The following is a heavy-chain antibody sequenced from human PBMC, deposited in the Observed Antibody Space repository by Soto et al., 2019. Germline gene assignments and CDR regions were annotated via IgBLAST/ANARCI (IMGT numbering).Heavy chain of an antibody. V-gene: IGHV4-4*02. D-gene: IGHD3-9*01. Sequence: SETLSLTCSVSGVYVTSKSWWTWVRQPPGKGLEWIGEIYYGGSINYNPSLKSRATISIDKSKNHFSLNLTSMTAADTAVYFCAREVSEGHLTFNYKFYGLDVWGQGTTVTVSS. CDR1: GVYVTSKSW. CDR3: AREVSEGHLTFNYKFYGLDV. CDR2: IYYGGSI. J-gene: IGHJ6*02.